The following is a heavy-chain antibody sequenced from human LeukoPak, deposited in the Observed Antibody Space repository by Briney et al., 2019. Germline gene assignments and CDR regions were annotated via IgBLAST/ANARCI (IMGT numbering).Heavy chain of an antibody. CDR1: GFAFSSYA. Sequence: GGSLRLSCGASGFAFSSYAMSWVRQAPGKGPEWVSGISGSGGSTYYADSVKGRFTISRDNSKNTLYLQMNSLSAEDTAVYYCASFRSSMAAHDYWGEGTLVTVSS. J-gene: IGHJ4*02. D-gene: IGHD6-6*01. V-gene: IGHV3-23*01. CDR2: ISGSGGST. CDR3: ASFRSSMAAHDY.